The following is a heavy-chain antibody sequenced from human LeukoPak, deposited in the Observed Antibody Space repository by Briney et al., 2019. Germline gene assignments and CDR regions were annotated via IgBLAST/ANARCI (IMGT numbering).Heavy chain of an antibody. CDR2: ITSSGSTI. D-gene: IGHD2-2*01. CDR3: AGDHPHGSTSGY. J-gene: IGHJ4*02. V-gene: IGHV3-48*03. Sequence: GGPLRLSCAASGFTFSSYEMNWLRQATGRGLEGGSYITSSGSTIYYADYVKGRFTISRDNAKNSLYLQMNSLRAEDTAVYYCAGDHPHGSTSGYWGQGTLVTVSS. CDR1: GFTFSSYE.